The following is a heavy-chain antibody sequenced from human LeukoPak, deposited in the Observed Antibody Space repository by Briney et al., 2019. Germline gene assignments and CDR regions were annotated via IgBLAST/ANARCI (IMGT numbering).Heavy chain of an antibody. CDR1: GGTFSSYA. D-gene: IGHD2-8*01. Sequence: SVKVPCKASGGTFSSYAISWVRQAPGQGLEWMGGIIPIFGTANYAQKFQGRVTITTDESTSTAYMELSSLRSEDTAVYYCARGLIPLYYFDYWGQGTLVTVSS. CDR2: IIPIFGTA. V-gene: IGHV1-69*05. J-gene: IGHJ4*02. CDR3: ARGLIPLYYFDY.